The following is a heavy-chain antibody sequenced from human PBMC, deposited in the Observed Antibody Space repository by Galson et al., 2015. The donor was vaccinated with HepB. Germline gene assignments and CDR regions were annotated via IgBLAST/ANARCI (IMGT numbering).Heavy chain of an antibody. Sequence: QSGAEVKKPGESLKISCKGSGYSFTSYWIGWVRQMPGKGLEWMGIIYPGDSDTRYSPSFQGQVTISADKSISTAYLQWSSLKASDTAMYYCARRVRKGTGTTSPDAFDIWGQGTMVTVSS. V-gene: IGHV5-51*03. J-gene: IGHJ3*02. D-gene: IGHD1-7*01. CDR3: ARRVRKGTGTTSPDAFDI. CDR1: GYSFTSYW. CDR2: IYPGDSDT.